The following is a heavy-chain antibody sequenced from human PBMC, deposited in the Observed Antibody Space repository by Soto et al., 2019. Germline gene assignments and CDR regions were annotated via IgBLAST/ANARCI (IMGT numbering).Heavy chain of an antibody. CDR2: MYNTGST. CDR3: ARVLWVSRRPPFPTHF. J-gene: IGHJ4*02. D-gene: IGHD6-6*01. CDR1: GGSISGYY. Sequence: SXTLSLTCTVSGGSISGYYWSWIRQPPGKGLEWIGYMYNTGSTVYNPSFKSRVTISVDTSKNQFALKLSSVTAADTAVYYCARVLWVSRRPPFPTHFWCPGLLVTLFS. V-gene: IGHV4-59*08.